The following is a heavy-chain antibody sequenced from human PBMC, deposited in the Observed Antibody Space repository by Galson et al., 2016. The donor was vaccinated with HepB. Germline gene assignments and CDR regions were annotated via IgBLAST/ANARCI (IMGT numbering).Heavy chain of an antibody. D-gene: IGHD6-19*01. J-gene: IGHJ4*02. CDR2: ISWNSGTM. V-gene: IGHV3-9*01. CDR1: ALIFDDYA. Sequence: SLRLSCAASALIFDDYAMHWVRQAPGKGLEWVSGISWNSGTMVYADSVKGRFTISRDNAKNSLYLQMNSLRAEDTALYYCAKAVDSSGWYPLGSWGQGTLVTVSS. CDR3: AKAVDSSGWYPLGS.